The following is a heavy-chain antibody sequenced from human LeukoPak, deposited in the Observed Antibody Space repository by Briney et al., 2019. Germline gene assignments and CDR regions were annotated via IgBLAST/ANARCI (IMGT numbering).Heavy chain of an antibody. V-gene: IGHV3-23*01. CDR2: IGGSSGGT. Sequence: PGGSLRLSCAASGLTFGTSAMSWVRQAPGKGLEWVSGIGGSSGGTFYADSVKGRFTIFRDNSRSSLYLQMNNLRVEDTAIYYCAKGRAYWGQGALVTVSS. CDR3: AKGRAY. J-gene: IGHJ4*02. CDR1: GLTFGTSA.